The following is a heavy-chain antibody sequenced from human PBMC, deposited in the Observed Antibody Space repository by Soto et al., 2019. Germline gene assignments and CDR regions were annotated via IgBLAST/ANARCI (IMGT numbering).Heavy chain of an antibody. CDR3: ARENYYGSGSRAMGYYYGMDV. D-gene: IGHD3-10*01. J-gene: IGHJ6*02. Sequence: QVQLVQSGAEVKKPGSSVKVSCKASGGTFSSYAISWVRQAPGQGLEWMGGIIPIFGTANYAQKFQGRVTITADESTSTVYRELSSLRSEDTVVYYCARENYYGSGSRAMGYYYGMDVWGQGTTVTVSS. CDR2: IIPIFGTA. V-gene: IGHV1-69*01. CDR1: GGTFSSYA.